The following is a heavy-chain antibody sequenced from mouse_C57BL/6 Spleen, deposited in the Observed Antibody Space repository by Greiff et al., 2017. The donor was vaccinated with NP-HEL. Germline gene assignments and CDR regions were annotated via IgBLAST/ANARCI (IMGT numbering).Heavy chain of an antibody. V-gene: IGHV1-72*01. J-gene: IGHJ4*01. CDR1: GYTFTSYW. Sequence: QVQLQQSGAELVKPGASVKLSCKASGYTFTSYWMHWVKQRPGRGLEWIGRIDPNSGGTKYNEKFKSKATLTVDKPSSTAYMQLSSLTSEDSAVYYCARETTTTMVTTGPYYYAMDYWGQGTSVTVSS. D-gene: IGHD2-2*01. CDR3: ARETTTTMVTTGPYYYAMDY. CDR2: IDPNSGGT.